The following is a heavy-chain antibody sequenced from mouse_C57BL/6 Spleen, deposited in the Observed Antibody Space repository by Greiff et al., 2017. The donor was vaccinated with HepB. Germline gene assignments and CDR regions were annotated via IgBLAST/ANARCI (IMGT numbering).Heavy chain of an antibody. J-gene: IGHJ3*01. CDR1: GYTFTSYW. Sequence: VQLQQSGAELVKPGASVKLSCKASGYTFTSYWMQWVKQRPGQGLEWIGEIDPSDSYTNYNQKFKGKATLTVDKSSSTAYMQLSSLTSEDSAVYYCARGDYDYSWFAYWGQGTLVTVSA. V-gene: IGHV1-50*01. CDR2: IDPSDSYT. D-gene: IGHD2-4*01. CDR3: ARGDYDYSWFAY.